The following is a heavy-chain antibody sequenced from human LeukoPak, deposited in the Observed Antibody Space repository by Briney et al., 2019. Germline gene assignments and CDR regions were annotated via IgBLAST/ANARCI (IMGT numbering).Heavy chain of an antibody. V-gene: IGHV4-39*01. Sequence: SETLSLTCAVYGGSFSSYYWGGVSQPPGKGREWSGGIYYSGSTYYNPSLTSRGTISVGTSKNQFSLKLSSVTAADTAVYYCARLSLPDFWSGYYINVGDYYYMDVWGKGTTVTVSS. CDR2: IYYSGST. CDR1: GGSFSSYY. CDR3: ARLSLPDFWSGYYINVGDYYYMDV. J-gene: IGHJ6*03. D-gene: IGHD3-3*01.